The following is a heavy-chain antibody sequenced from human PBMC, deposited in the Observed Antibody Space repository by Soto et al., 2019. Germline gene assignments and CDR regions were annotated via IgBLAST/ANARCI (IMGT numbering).Heavy chain of an antibody. CDR2: IRDRAYNYAT. V-gene: IGHV3-73*01. J-gene: IGHJ4*02. Sequence: EVLLVESGGGLVQPGGSLKLSYEASGFVFKDSSIHWVRQASGKGLEWVGRIRDRAYNYATAYAASVKGRFTISRDDSNNKAYLQMDILKTEDTAIYYCTRLISAAQDYWGQGALVTVSA. D-gene: IGHD3-10*01. CDR1: GFVFKDSS. CDR3: TRLISAAQDY.